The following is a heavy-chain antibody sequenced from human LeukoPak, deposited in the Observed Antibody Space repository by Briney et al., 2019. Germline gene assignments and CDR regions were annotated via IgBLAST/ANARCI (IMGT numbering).Heavy chain of an antibody. D-gene: IGHD6-19*01. J-gene: IGHJ3*02. CDR2: INAGNGNT. V-gene: IGHV1-3*01. Sequence: ASVKVSCKASGYTFTNYAMHWVRQAPGQWLEWMGWINAGNGNTKYSQNFQGRVTITRDTSASTAYMELSSLRSEDTAVYYCARSSPASFRPYSIGWDINAFDIWGQGTMVTVSS. CDR1: GYTFTNYA. CDR3: ARSSPASFRPYSIGWDINAFDI.